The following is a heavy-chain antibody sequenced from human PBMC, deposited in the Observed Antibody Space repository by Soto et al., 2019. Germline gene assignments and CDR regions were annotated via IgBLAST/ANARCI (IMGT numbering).Heavy chain of an antibody. V-gene: IGHV3-30-3*01. Sequence: PGGSLRLSCAASGFTFSSYAMHWVRQAPGKGLEWVAVISYDGSNKYYADSVKGQFTISRDNSKNTLYLQMNSLRAEDTAVYYCAKGLYSGSYFDYWGQGTLVTVSS. CDR1: GFTFSSYA. CDR2: ISYDGSNK. D-gene: IGHD1-26*01. CDR3: AKGLYSGSYFDY. J-gene: IGHJ4*02.